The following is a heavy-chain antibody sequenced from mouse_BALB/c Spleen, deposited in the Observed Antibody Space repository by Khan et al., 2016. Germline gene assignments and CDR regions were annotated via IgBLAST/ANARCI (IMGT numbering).Heavy chain of an antibody. CDR1: GYTFTSYW. CDR3: ARRTTARSY. J-gene: IGHJ3*01. D-gene: IGHD1-2*01. CDR2: INPSNGRT. V-gene: IGHV1S81*02. Sequence: QVQLQQPGAELVKPGASVKLSCKASGYTFTSYWMHWVKQRPGQGLEWIGEINPSNGRTNYNEKFKSKATLTVDKSSSTAYMQLSSLTSEDSAVYDCARRTTARSYWGQGTLVTVSA.